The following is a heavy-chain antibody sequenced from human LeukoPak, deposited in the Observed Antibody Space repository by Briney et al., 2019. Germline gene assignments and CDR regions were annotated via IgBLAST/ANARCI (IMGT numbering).Heavy chain of an antibody. CDR3: AREGGFYRPLDY. V-gene: IGHV4-4*02. CDR2: VHLDGRT. D-gene: IGHD3-3*01. Sequence: PGGSLRLSCAASGFTFSNFWMAWVRQPPGKGLEWIGEVHLDGRTNYNPSLKSRLIMSVDLPENHISLKLTSVTAADTAVYYCAREGGFYRPLDYSGQGTLVTVSS. CDR1: GFTFSNF. J-gene: IGHJ4*02.